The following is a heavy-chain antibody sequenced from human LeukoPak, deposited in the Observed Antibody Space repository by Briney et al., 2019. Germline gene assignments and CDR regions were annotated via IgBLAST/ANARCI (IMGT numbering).Heavy chain of an antibody. J-gene: IGHJ4*02. D-gene: IGHD2-15*01. Sequence: PSETLSFTCTVSGGSISSYYWSWIRQPPGKGLEWIGYIYYSGSTNYNPSLKSRVTISVDTSKNQFSLKLSSVTAADTAVYYCARHSSGAALFDYWGQGTLVTVSS. CDR3: ARHSSGAALFDY. CDR2: IYYSGST. V-gene: IGHV4-59*08. CDR1: GGSISSYY.